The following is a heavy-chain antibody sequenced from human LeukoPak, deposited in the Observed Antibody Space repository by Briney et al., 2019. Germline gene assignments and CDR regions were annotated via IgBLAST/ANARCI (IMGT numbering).Heavy chain of an antibody. V-gene: IGHV4-31*03. CDR1: GGSISSGGYY. D-gene: IGHD3-22*01. J-gene: IGHJ3*02. CDR2: IYYNGNT. Sequence: PSETLSLTCTVSGGSISSGGYYWSWIRQHPGKGLEWIGYIYYNGNTYSNPSLKSRLTISGDTSKNQFSLKLSSVTAADTAVYYCVRNFDSYNAFDIWGQGTMVTVSS. CDR3: VRNFDSYNAFDI.